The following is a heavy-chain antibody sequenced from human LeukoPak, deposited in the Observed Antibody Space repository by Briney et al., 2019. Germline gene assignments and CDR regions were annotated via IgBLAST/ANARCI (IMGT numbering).Heavy chain of an antibody. D-gene: IGHD4-11*01. CDR1: SGSVNSYYW. CDR2: IYWDDDK. Sequence: TLSLTCTVSSGSVNSYYWSWIRQPPGKALEWLALIYWDDDKRYSPSLKSRLTITKDTSKNQVVLTMTNMDPVDTATYYCAHIHVFTYRAFDYWGQGTLVTVSS. J-gene: IGHJ4*02. V-gene: IGHV2-5*08. CDR3: AHIHVFTYRAFDY.